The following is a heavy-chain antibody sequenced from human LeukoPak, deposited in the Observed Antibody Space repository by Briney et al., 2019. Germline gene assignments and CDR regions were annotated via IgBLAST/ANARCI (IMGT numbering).Heavy chain of an antibody. CDR3: ARLYSGSQTFDY. CDR2: IYYSGST. CDR1: GGSIIRSNYY. V-gene: IGHV4-39*01. J-gene: IGHJ4*02. Sequence: PSETLSLTCIVSGGSIIRSNYYWGWIRQPPGKGLEWIGSIYYSGSTYHNPSLKSQVAISVDTSRNQFSLKLKSVSAADTAVYYCARLYSGSQTFDYWGQGTLVAVSS. D-gene: IGHD1-26*01.